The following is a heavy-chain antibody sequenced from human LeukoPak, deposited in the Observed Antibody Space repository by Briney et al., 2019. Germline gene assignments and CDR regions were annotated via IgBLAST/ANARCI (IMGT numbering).Heavy chain of an antibody. CDR2: ISAYIGNT. Sequence: ASVKVSCKASGYTFTSYGISWVRQAPGQGLEWMGWISAYIGNTNYAQNLQGRVTMTTDTSTSTAYMELRSLRSDDTAVYYRARQSSGWYILDYWGQGTLVTVSS. CDR3: ARQSSGWYILDY. V-gene: IGHV1-18*01. D-gene: IGHD6-19*01. CDR1: GYTFTSYG. J-gene: IGHJ4*02.